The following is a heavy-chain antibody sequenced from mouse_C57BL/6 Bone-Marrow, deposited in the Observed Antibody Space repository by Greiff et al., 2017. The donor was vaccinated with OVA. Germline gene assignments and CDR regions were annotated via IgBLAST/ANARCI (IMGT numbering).Heavy chain of an antibody. J-gene: IGHJ2*01. V-gene: IGHV7-3*01. CDR3: ARYRGSYYFDY. Sequence: EVQGVESGGGLVQPGGSLSLSCAASGFTFTDYYMSWVRQPPGKALEWLGFIRNKANGYTTEYSASGKGRFTISRDNSQSILYLQMNALRADDSATCYCARYRGSYYFDYWGQGTTLTVSS. CDR1: GFTFTDYY. CDR2: IRNKANGYTT.